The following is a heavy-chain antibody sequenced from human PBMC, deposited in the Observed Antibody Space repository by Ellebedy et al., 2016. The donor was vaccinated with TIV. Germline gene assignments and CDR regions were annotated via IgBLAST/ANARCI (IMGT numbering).Heavy chain of an antibody. CDR1: GFAVGDHW. CDR2: INQDGSDR. Sequence: GESLKISXVASGFAVGDHWVTWVRQGAGKGLEWVAHINQDGSDRSYVESVMGRFTISRDNTRNSVYLQMNSLRVEDTSVYYCARGHFGLDVWGQGTTVTVSS. V-gene: IGHV3-7*01. J-gene: IGHJ6*02. CDR3: ARGHFGLDV.